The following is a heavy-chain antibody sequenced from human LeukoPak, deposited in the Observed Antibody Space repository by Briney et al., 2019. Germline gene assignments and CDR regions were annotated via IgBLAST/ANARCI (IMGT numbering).Heavy chain of an antibody. CDR3: ARTSRYDFWSGYYPFDY. J-gene: IGHJ4*02. Sequence: GGSLRLSCAASGFTFSSYSMNWVRQAPGKGLEWVSYISSSSSTIYYADSVKGRFTISRDNAKNSLYLQMNSLRAEDTAVYYCARTSRYDFWSGYYPFDYWGQGTLVTVSS. V-gene: IGHV3-48*01. D-gene: IGHD3-3*01. CDR2: ISSSSSTI. CDR1: GFTFSSYS.